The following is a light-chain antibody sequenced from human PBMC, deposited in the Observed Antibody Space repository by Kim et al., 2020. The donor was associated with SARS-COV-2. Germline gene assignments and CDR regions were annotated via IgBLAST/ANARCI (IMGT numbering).Light chain of an antibody. J-gene: IGLJ3*02. CDR1: KDSVGRQG. CDR2: RNN. V-gene: IGLV10-54*01. CDR3: SAWDISLYAVV. Sequence: HTPTLTCSVNKDSVGRQGQACLQQHQGHPPKLLSDRNNNRRSGISERFSASRSGNTATLNITGLQSEDEADYYCSAWDISLYAVVFGGGTQLTVL.